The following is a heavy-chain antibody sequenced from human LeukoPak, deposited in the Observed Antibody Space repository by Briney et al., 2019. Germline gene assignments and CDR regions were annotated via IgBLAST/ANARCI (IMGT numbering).Heavy chain of an antibody. CDR2: IVVGSGNT. CDR1: GFTFTSSA. V-gene: IGHV1-58*01. D-gene: IGHD2-2*02. J-gene: IGHJ5*02. CDR3: AREAAAITSRFDP. Sequence: ASVRVSCKASGFTFTSSAVQWVRQARGQRLEWIGWIVVGSGNTNYAQKFQERVTITRDMSTSTAYMELSSLRSDDTAVYYCAREAAAITSRFDPWGQGTLVTVSS.